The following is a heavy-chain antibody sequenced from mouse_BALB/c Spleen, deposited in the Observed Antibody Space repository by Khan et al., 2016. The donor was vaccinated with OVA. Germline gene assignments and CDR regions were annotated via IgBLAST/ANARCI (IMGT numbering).Heavy chain of an antibody. J-gene: IGHJ4*01. D-gene: IGHD6-1*01. CDR2: IWGDGCT. Sequence: QMQLEESGPGLVEPSQSLSITCTVSGFSFTNYGVRWVRQTPGKGLEWLAVIWGDGCTNYHSVLNSRLSISKANSKSQVFLQLNSLQTGDTATYFGAAFEASDYAMDDWGQGTSVTVSS. V-gene: IGHV2-3*01. CDR1: GFSFTNYG. CDR3: AAFEASDYAMDD.